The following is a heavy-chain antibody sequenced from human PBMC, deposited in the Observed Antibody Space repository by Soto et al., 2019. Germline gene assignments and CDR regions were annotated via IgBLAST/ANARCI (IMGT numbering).Heavy chain of an antibody. CDR2: INAGNGNT. Sequence: GASVKVSCKASGYTFTSYAMHWVRQAPGQRLEWMGWINAGNGNTKYSQKFQDRVTITRDTSASTAYMELSSLRSEDTAVYYCARGPEITIFGVVTYNWFDPWGQGTLVTVPS. CDR3: ARGPEITIFGVVTYNWFDP. V-gene: IGHV1-3*01. J-gene: IGHJ5*02. CDR1: GYTFTSYA. D-gene: IGHD3-3*01.